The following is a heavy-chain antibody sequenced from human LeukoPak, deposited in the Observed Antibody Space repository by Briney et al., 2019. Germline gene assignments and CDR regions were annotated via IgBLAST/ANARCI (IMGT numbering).Heavy chain of an antibody. J-gene: IGHJ4*02. D-gene: IGHD3-9*01. Sequence: SETLSLTCTVSGGSISSHYWSWIRQPPGKGLEWIGYIYYSGSTNYNPSLKSRVTVSVDTSKNQFSLKLSSVTAADTAVYYCARANYDILTGYPNYFDYWGQGTLVTVSS. CDR1: GGSISSHY. V-gene: IGHV4-59*11. CDR2: IYYSGST. CDR3: ARANYDILTGYPNYFDY.